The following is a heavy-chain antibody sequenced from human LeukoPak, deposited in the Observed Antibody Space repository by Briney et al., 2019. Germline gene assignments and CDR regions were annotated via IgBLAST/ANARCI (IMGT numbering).Heavy chain of an antibody. J-gene: IGHJ4*02. Sequence: SETLSLTCTVSGGSNSGYYWSWIRQPPGKGLEWIGYIYHSGSTNYNPSLKSRVTISGDPPKKQFSLKLTSVTAADTAVYYCAREGGSGRPLANWGQGTLVTVSS. D-gene: IGHD3-10*01. CDR3: AREGGSGRPLAN. CDR2: IYHSGST. CDR1: GGSNSGYY. V-gene: IGHV4-59*12.